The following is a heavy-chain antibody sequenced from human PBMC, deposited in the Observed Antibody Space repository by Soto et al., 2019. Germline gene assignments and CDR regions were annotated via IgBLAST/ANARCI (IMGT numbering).Heavy chain of an antibody. CDR2: IYYSGST. Sequence: SATLSLTGTVSSGSMSGYYWNWIRQPPGKGLEWIWYIYYSGSTNYSPSLKSRVTISVDTSKNKFSLKLSSVTAADTAVYYCARAGDYDFWSGYFNDAFDXWGQGTMVTVS. J-gene: IGHJ3*02. V-gene: IGHV4-59*01. CDR1: SGSMSGYY. CDR3: ARAGDYDFWSGYFNDAFDX. D-gene: IGHD3-3*01.